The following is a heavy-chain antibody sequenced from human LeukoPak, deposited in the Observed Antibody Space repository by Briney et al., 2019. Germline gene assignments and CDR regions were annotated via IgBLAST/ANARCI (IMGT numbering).Heavy chain of an antibody. CDR1: GASISSSDYF. J-gene: IGHJ4*02. Sequence: PSETLSLTCSVSGASISSSDYFWAWIRQPPGKGLEWIGSIYYSGSTYYNPSLRGRVTISIDTSKNQFSVKLTTVTAADTAVYYCAIQDYNALTTYWIGHEGVWGQGTLVTVSS. CDR2: IYYSGST. V-gene: IGHV4-39*01. D-gene: IGHD3-9*01. CDR3: AIQDYNALTTYWIGHEGV.